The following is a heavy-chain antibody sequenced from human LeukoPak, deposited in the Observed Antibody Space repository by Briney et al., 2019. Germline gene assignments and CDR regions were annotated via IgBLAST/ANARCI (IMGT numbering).Heavy chain of an antibody. J-gene: IGHJ4*02. CDR1: GFTFSSYE. Sequence: QPGGSLRLSCAASGFTFSSYEMNWVRQAPGKGLEWVSYISSSGSTIYYADSVKGRFTISRDNAKNSLYLQMNSLRGEDTAVYYCATGGVHYYDSSADYWGQGTLVTVSS. V-gene: IGHV3-48*03. CDR2: ISSSGSTI. D-gene: IGHD3-22*01. CDR3: ATGGVHYYDSSADY.